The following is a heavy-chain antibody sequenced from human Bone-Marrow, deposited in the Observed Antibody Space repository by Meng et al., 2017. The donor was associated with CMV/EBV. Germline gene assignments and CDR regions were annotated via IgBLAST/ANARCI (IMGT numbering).Heavy chain of an antibody. CDR3: ARDRGVVIPAAPHYFGH. V-gene: IGHV3-7*01. D-gene: IGHD3-10*01. Sequence: GGSLRLSCATSGFIFNNYWMSWVRQAPGKGLEWVANIKQDGSEIHYVDSVKGRFTISRDNAKNSVSLEMRSLRADDTGFYYCARDRGVVIPAAPHYFGHGGRGTLVTVSS. CDR2: IKQDGSEI. CDR1: GFIFNNYW. J-gene: IGHJ4*02.